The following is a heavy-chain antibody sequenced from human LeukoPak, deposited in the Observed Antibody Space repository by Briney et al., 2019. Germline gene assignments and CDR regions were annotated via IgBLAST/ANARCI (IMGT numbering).Heavy chain of an antibody. CDR1: GFTFSSYG. V-gene: IGHV3-33*08. D-gene: IGHD1-26*01. Sequence: HPGGSLRLSCAASGFTFSSYGMHWVRQAPGKGLEWVAVIWYDGSNKYYADSVKGRFTISRDNSKNTLYLQMNSLRAEDTAVYYCARAGYSGSYYAYFDYWGQGTLVTVSS. CDR2: IWYDGSNK. CDR3: ARAGYSGSYYAYFDY. J-gene: IGHJ4*02.